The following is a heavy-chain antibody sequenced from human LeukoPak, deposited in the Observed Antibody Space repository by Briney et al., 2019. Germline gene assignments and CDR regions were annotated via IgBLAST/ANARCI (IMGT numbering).Heavy chain of an antibody. J-gene: IGHJ6*03. V-gene: IGHV1-18*04. Sequence: ASVKVSCKASGYSFTDYYMHWVRQAPGQGLEWMGWISPENGDTNYAQNFQDRVTMTTDTSTNTAYMELRSLTSDDTAVYFRARVFGYYYFYMDVWGEGTTVIISS. CDR1: GYSFTDYY. CDR2: ISPENGDT. CDR3: ARVFGYYYFYMDV. D-gene: IGHD3/OR15-3a*01.